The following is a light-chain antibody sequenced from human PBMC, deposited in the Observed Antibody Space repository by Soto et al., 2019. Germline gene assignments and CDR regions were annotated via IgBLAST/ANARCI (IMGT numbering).Light chain of an antibody. CDR1: QSVRNY. V-gene: IGKV3-11*01. CDR3: QQRSKMPLT. CDR2: DAS. J-gene: IGKJ1*01. Sequence: EIVFTQSPATLSLSPGETATLSCRASQSVRNYLAWYQQKPGQAPRLLIYDASNRATGIPARFSGTGSETDFTLTISSLEPEDFAIYYCQQRSKMPLTFGHGTKVDSK.